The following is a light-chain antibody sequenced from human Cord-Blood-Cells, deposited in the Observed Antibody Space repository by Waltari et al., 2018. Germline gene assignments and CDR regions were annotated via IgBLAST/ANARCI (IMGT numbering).Light chain of an antibody. J-gene: IGKJ1*01. CDR1: QSISSY. V-gene: IGKV1-39*01. CDR2: AAS. Sequence: IQMTQSPSSLSASVGDRVTITCRASQSISSYLNWYQQKPRKAPKLLIYAASSLQSGVASRFSGSGSGTDFTLTISSLQPEDFATYYCQQSYSTPRTFGQGTKVEIK. CDR3: QQSYSTPRT.